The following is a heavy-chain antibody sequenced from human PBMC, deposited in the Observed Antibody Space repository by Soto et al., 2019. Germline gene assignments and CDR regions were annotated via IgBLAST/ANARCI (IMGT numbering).Heavy chain of an antibody. CDR3: ARDRLLGNSFDY. CDR2: IWYDGSNK. D-gene: IGHD1-26*01. CDR1: GFTFSTYG. V-gene: IGHV3-33*01. Sequence: QVQLVESGVGVVQPGRSLRLSCAASGFTFSTYGMHWVRQAPGKGLEWVAVIWYDGSNKYYADSVTGRFTISRDNSKSTLYLQMNSLRAEDTAVYYCARDRLLGNSFDYWGQGSLVTVSS. J-gene: IGHJ4*02.